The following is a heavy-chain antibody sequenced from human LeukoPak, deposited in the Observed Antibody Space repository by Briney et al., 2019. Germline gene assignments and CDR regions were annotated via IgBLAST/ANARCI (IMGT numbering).Heavy chain of an antibody. Sequence: SETLSLTCAVYGGSFSGYSWSWIRQPPGKGLEWIGEINHSGSTNYNPSLKSLVTISVDTSKNQFSLKLSSVTAADTAVYYCARSGWHSSGYPVTFDYWGQGTLVTVSS. CDR3: ARSGWHSSGYPVTFDY. J-gene: IGHJ4*02. D-gene: IGHD3-22*01. CDR1: GGSFSGYS. V-gene: IGHV4-34*01. CDR2: INHSGST.